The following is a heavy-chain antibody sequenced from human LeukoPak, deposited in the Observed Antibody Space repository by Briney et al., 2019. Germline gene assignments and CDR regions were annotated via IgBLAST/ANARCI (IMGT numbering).Heavy chain of an antibody. Sequence: GRSLRLSCAASGFTFSSYAMHWVRQAPGKGLEWVAVISYDGSNKYYADSVKGRFTISRDNSKNTLYLQMNSLRAEDTAVYYCARVQWELPTRDDYWGQGTLVTVSS. CDR3: ARVQWELPTRDDY. CDR2: ISYDGSNK. J-gene: IGHJ4*02. CDR1: GFTFSSYA. D-gene: IGHD1-26*01. V-gene: IGHV3-30-3*01.